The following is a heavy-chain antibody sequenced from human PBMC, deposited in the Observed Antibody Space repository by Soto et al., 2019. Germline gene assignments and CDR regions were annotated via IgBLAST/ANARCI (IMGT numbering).Heavy chain of an antibody. CDR3: AKARTSPLYYYDSSGYQNWFDP. D-gene: IGHD3-22*01. CDR2: ISGSGGST. J-gene: IGHJ5*02. Sequence: PGGSLSLSCAASGFTFSSYAMSWVRQAPGKGLEWVSAISGSGGSTYYADSVKGRFTISRDNSKNTLYLQMNSLRAEDTAVYYCAKARTSPLYYYDSSGYQNWFDPWGQGTLVTVSS. CDR1: GFTFSSYA. V-gene: IGHV3-23*01.